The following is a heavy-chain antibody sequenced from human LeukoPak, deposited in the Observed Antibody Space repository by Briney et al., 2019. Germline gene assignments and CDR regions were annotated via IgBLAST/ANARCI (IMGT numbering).Heavy chain of an antibody. J-gene: IGHJ5*02. Sequence: ASVKVSCKASGYTFTSYYMHWVRQAPGQGLEWMGIINPSGGSTSYAQKFQGRVTMTRDTSTSTVYMELSSLRSEDTAVCYCARAPYGSGSYYTTTFDPWGQGTLVTVSS. CDR2: INPSGGST. V-gene: IGHV1-46*01. CDR3: ARAPYGSGSYYTTTFDP. D-gene: IGHD3-10*01. CDR1: GYTFTSYY.